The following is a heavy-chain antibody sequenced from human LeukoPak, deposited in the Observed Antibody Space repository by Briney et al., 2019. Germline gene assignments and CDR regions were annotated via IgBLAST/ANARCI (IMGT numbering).Heavy chain of an antibody. Sequence: SGTLSLTCAVYGGSFSGYYWSWIRQPAGKGLEWIGRIYTSGSTNYNPSLKSRVTMSVDTSKNQFSLKLSSVTAADTAVYYCARDGITFGGVIPFDYWGQGTLVTVSS. CDR1: GGSFSGYY. D-gene: IGHD3-16*01. CDR3: ARDGITFGGVIPFDY. V-gene: IGHV4-4*07. J-gene: IGHJ4*02. CDR2: IYTSGST.